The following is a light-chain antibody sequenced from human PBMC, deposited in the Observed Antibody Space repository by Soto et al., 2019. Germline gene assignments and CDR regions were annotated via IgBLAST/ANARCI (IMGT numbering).Light chain of an antibody. CDR2: GAS. J-gene: IGKJ1*01. Sequence: EIVLTQSPGTLSLSPGERATLSCRASQSVSSSYLAWYQQKPGQAPRLLIYGASSRATGILDRFSGCGSGTDFTLTISRLEPEDVSVYYCQQDGSSPPWTFGQGTKVEIK. V-gene: IGKV3-20*01. CDR1: QSVSSSY. CDR3: QQDGSSPPWT.